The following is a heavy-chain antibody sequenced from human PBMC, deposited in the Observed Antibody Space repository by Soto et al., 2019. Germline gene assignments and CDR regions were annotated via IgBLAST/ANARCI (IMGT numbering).Heavy chain of an antibody. D-gene: IGHD3-10*01. CDR2: IYYSGGI. Sequence: SETLSLTCTVSGGSMRDYYWSWILQSPGKGLEWIGYIYYSGGISYNPSLKSRITISVDTSKNQFSLKLTSVTAADTAVYYCARAPYYYGSGNYVSFFDYWGQGTLVT. J-gene: IGHJ4*02. CDR3: ARAPYYYGSGNYVSFFDY. CDR1: GGSMRDYY. V-gene: IGHV4-59*01.